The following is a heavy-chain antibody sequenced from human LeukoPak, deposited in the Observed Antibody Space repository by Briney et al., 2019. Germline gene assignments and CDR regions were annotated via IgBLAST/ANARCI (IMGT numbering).Heavy chain of an antibody. D-gene: IGHD6-19*01. V-gene: IGHV4-59*12. J-gene: IGHJ4*02. Sequence: SETLSLTCTVSGGSISGYYWSWIRQPPGKGLEWIGYIYNSGSTNYNPSLKSRVTISLDTSRNQFSLRLSSVTAADTAVYYCARDLRRDSSGWYYYWGQGTLVTVSS. CDR3: ARDLRRDSSGWYYY. CDR1: GGSISGYY. CDR2: IYNSGST.